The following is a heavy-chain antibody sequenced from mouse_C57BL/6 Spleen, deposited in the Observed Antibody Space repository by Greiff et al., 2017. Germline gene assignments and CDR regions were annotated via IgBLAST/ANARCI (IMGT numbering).Heavy chain of an antibody. D-gene: IGHD1-1*01. Sequence: EVKLMESGGGLVQPGGSLSLSCAASGFTFTDYYMSWVRQPPGKALEWLGFIRNKANGYTTEYSASVKGRFTISRDNSQSILYLQMNALRAEDSATYDCERYSGSKDYWGQGTTLTVSS. CDR2: IRNKANGYTT. J-gene: IGHJ2*01. CDR1: GFTFTDYY. V-gene: IGHV7-3*01. CDR3: ERYSGSKDY.